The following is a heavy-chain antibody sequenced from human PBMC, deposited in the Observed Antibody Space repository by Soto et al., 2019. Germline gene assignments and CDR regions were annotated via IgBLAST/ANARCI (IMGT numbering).Heavy chain of an antibody. V-gene: IGHV4-59*01. CDR2: IYYSGST. CDR3: ARGYSSSWYYYYYGMDV. J-gene: IGHJ6*02. Sequence: SETLSLTCTVSGGSISSYYWSWIRQPPGKGLEWIGYIYYSGSTNYNPSLKSRVTISVDTSKNQFSLKLSSVTAADTAVYYCARGYSSSWYYYYYGMDVWGQGTTVTVSS. D-gene: IGHD6-13*01. CDR1: GGSISSYY.